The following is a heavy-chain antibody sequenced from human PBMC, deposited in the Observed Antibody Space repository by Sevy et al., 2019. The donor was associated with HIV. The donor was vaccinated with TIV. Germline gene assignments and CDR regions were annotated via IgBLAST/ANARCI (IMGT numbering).Heavy chain of an antibody. CDR3: AKSYFGSGTSYGMDL. D-gene: IGHD3-10*01. J-gene: IGHJ6*02. CDR1: GFTFSDHY. CDR2: IRQDGSEK. Sequence: GGSLRLSCAASGFTFSDHYMSWIRQAPGKGLEWVANIRQDGSEKYYVDSVRGRFTISRDNAKNSLFLQLNSLRADDTAIYYCAKSYFGSGTSYGMDLWGRGTTVTVSS. V-gene: IGHV3-7*01.